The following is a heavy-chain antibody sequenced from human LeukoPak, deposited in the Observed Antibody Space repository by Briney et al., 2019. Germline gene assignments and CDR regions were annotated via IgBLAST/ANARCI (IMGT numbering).Heavy chain of an antibody. Sequence: GGSLRLSCAASGFTFNIYAMHWVRPAPGKGLEWVAVMSYDGSNKYYADSVKGRFTISRDNSKTTLYLQMNSLRAEDTAIYYCAREGQPLSRNSWFDPWGQGALVTVSS. CDR2: MSYDGSNK. CDR3: AREGQPLSRNSWFDP. D-gene: IGHD6-13*01. V-gene: IGHV3-30*04. J-gene: IGHJ5*02. CDR1: GFTFNIYA.